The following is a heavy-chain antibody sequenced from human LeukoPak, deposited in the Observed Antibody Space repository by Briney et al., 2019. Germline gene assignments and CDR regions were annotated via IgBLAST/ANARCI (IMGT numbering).Heavy chain of an antibody. V-gene: IGHV1-2*02. D-gene: IGHD6-13*01. J-gene: IGHJ4*02. CDR1: GYAFTGYY. Sequence: GASVKVSCKASGYAFTGYYMHWVRQAPGQGLEWMGWTNPNSGGTNYAQKFQGRVTMTRDTSISTAYMELSRLRPDDTAVYYCATHSLSSSWYDYWGQGTLVTVSS. CDR3: ATHSLSSSWYDY. CDR2: TNPNSGGT.